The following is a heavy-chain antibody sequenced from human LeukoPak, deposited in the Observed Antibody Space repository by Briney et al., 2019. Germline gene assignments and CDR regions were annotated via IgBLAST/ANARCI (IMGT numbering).Heavy chain of an antibody. J-gene: IGHJ4*02. CDR1: GGSISSYY. CDR2: IYYSGST. V-gene: IGHV4-59*01. CDR3: ARDLPYCGGDCPPDY. D-gene: IGHD2-21*01. Sequence: KPSETLSLTCAVSGGSISSYYWSWIRQPPGKGLEWIGYIYYSGSTNYNPSLKSRVTISVDTSKNQFSLKLSSVTAADTAVYYCARDLPYCGGDCPPDYWGQGTLVTVSS.